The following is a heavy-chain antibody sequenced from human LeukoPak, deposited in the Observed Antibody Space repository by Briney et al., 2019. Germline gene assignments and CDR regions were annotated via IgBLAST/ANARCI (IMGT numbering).Heavy chain of an antibody. J-gene: IGHJ4*02. CDR2: IYYSGST. CDR1: GGSVSSGSYY. D-gene: IGHD5-12*01. Sequence: SETLSLTCTVSGGSVSSGSYYWSWIRQPPGKGLEWIGYIYYSGSTNYNPSLKSRVTISVDTSKNQFSLKLSSVTAADTAVYYCASSGYDLSGFDYWGPGTLVTVSS. CDR3: ASSGYDLSGFDY. V-gene: IGHV4-61*01.